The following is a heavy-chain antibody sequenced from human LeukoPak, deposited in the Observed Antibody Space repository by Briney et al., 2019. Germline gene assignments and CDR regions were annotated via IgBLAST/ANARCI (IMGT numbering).Heavy chain of an antibody. CDR3: ARVVYSYGEADY. CDR1: GGSISSGDYY. Sequence: SETLSLTCTVSGGSISSGDYYWSWIRQPPGKGLEWIGYIYYSGSTYYNPSLKSRVTISVDTSKNQFSLKLSSVTAADTAVYYRARVVYSYGEADYWGQGTLVTVSS. J-gene: IGHJ4*02. CDR2: IYYSGST. D-gene: IGHD5-18*01. V-gene: IGHV4-30-4*01.